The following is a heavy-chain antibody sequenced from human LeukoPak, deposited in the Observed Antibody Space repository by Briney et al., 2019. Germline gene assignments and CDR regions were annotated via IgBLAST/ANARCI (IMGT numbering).Heavy chain of an antibody. Sequence: ASVKVSCKASGYTFTGYYMHWARQAPGQGLEWMGWINPNSGGTNYAQKFQGRVTMTRDTSISTAYMELTGLRSDDTAVYYCARGVTTLSPIDYWGQGTLVTVSS. CDR1: GYTFTGYY. CDR3: ARGVTTLSPIDY. CDR2: INPNSGGT. V-gene: IGHV1-2*02. J-gene: IGHJ4*02. D-gene: IGHD4-17*01.